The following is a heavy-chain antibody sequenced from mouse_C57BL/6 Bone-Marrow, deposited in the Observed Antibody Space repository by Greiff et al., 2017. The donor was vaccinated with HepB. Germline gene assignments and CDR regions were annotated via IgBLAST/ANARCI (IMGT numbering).Heavy chain of an antibody. V-gene: IGHV5-6*01. CDR1: GFTFSSYG. CDR2: ISSGGSYT. J-gene: IGHJ3*01. Sequence: QLQQSGGDLVKPGGSLKLSCAASGFTFSSYGMSWVRQTPDKRLEWVATISSGGSYTYYPDSVKGRFTISRDNAKNTQYLQMSSLKSEDTAMYYCARLPRGAYWGQGTLVTVSA. CDR3: ARLPRGAY.